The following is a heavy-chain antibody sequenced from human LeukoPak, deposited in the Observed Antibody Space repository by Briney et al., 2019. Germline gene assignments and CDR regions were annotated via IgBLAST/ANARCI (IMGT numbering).Heavy chain of an antibody. Sequence: SGGPLRLSCAASGFTFSSYAMSWVRQAPGKGLEWVSAISGSGGSTYYADSVKGRFTISRDNSRNTLYLQMNSLRADDTAVYYCVATVTILDYWGQGTLVTVSS. CDR2: ISGSGGST. CDR3: VATVTILDY. V-gene: IGHV3-23*01. D-gene: IGHD4-17*01. CDR1: GFTFSSYA. J-gene: IGHJ4*02.